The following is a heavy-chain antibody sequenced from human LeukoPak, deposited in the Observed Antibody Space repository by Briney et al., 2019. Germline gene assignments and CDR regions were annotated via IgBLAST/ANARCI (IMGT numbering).Heavy chain of an antibody. J-gene: IGHJ6*03. Sequence: PSETLSLTCTVSGGSISSGSYCWSWIRQSAGKGLEWIGHIHISGSTNYNPSLKSRVTISVDTSKNQFSLKLSSVTAADTAVYYCASKLLWFGENYYMDVWGKGTTVTVSS. V-gene: IGHV4-61*09. CDR1: GGSISSGSYC. D-gene: IGHD3-10*01. CDR2: IHISGST. CDR3: ASKLLWFGENYYMDV.